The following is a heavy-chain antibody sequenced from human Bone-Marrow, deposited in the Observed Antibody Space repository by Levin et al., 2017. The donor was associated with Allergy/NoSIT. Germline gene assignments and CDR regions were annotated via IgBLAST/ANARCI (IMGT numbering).Heavy chain of an antibody. J-gene: IGHJ5*02. CDR3: ARDRRHSYGRDLDP. V-gene: IGHV4-59*01. CDR2: IYNGGST. CDR1: SDSISTYH. D-gene: IGHD5-18*01. Sequence: SETLSLTCTVSSDSISTYHWNWIRQSPGKGLEWIGEIYNGGSTNYNPSFESRLTISVDTSKNQVSLRLISVTAADTAGYYCARDRRHSYGRDLDPWGQGTLVTVSS.